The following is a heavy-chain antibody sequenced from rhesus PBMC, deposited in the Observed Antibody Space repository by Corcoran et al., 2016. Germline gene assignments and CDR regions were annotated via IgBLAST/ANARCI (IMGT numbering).Heavy chain of an antibody. CDR3: ARQNNWNYVGYFEY. D-gene: IGHD1-26*01. Sequence: QVQLQESGPGLVKPSETLSLTCAVSGYSISSGYYWGWIRQPPGKGLEFIGYISGSSGSTYYNPSLKIRVTISKETAKNQVSLKLSSVTAADTVVYYCARQNNWNYVGYFEYWGQGVLVTVSS. J-gene: IGHJ4*01. CDR2: ISGSSGST. V-gene: IGHV4-99*01. CDR1: GYSISSGYY.